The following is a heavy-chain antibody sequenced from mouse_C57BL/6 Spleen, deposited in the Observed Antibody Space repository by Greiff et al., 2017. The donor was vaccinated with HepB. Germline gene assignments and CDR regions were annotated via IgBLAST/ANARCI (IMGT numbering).Heavy chain of an antibody. CDR1: GFTFSNYW. Sequence: DVMLVESGGGLVQPGGSMKLSCVASGFTFSNYWMNWVRQSPEKGLEWVAQIRLKSDNYATHYAVSVKGRFTISRDDSKSSVYLQMNNLRAEDTGIYYCTGGYYAMDYWGQVTSVTVSS. CDR2: IRLKSDNYAT. V-gene: IGHV6-3*01. CDR3: TGGYYAMDY. J-gene: IGHJ4*01.